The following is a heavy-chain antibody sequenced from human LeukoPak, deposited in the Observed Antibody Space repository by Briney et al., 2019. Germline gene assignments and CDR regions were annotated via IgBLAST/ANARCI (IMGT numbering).Heavy chain of an antibody. Sequence: SETLSLTCAVYGGSFSGYYRSWIRQPPGKGLEWIGEINHSGSTNYNPSLKSRVTISVDTSKNQFSLKLSSVTAADTAVYYCAREKSYSSSSLVDYWGQGTLVTVSS. CDR2: INHSGST. D-gene: IGHD6-6*01. CDR1: GGSFSGYY. CDR3: AREKSYSSSSLVDY. V-gene: IGHV4-34*01. J-gene: IGHJ4*02.